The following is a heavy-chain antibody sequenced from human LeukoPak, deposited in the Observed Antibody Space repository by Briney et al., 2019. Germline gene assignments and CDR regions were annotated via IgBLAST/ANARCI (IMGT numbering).Heavy chain of an antibody. CDR2: ISYDGINK. CDR3: VKEGGLMIRRYYFDY. Sequence: GGSLRLSCAASGFTFSSYSMHWVRQAPGKGLKWVAFISYDGINKYADSVKGRFTISRDNSENTLYLHMSSLRVDDTAVYYCVKEGGLMIRRYYFDYWGQGTLVTVSS. D-gene: IGHD3-16*01. J-gene: IGHJ4*02. V-gene: IGHV3-30*04. CDR1: GFTFSSYS.